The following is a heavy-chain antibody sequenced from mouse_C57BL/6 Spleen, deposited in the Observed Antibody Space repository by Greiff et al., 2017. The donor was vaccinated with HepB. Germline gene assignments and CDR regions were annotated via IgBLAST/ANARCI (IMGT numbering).Heavy chain of an antibody. D-gene: IGHD1-1*01. CDR2: ISGGGGNT. CDR3: ASHLLYYYGSRRNYYAMDY. Sequence: EVKVEESGGGLVKPGGSLKLSCAASGFTFSSYTMSWVRQTPEKRLEWVATISGGGGNTYYPDSVKGRFTISRDNAKNTLYLQMSSLRSEDTALYYCASHLLYYYGSRRNYYAMDYWGQGTSVTVSS. J-gene: IGHJ4*01. CDR1: GFTFSSYT. V-gene: IGHV5-9*01.